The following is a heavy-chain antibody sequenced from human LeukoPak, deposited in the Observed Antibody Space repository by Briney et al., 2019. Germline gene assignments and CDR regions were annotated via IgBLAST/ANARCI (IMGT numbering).Heavy chain of an antibody. V-gene: IGHV1-46*01. CDR3: ARVYSYGVYFDY. J-gene: IGHJ4*02. CDR2: INPSGGST. CDR1: GYTFTSYY. D-gene: IGHD5-18*01. Sequence: GASVKVSCKASGYTFTSYYMHWVRQAPGQGLEWMGIINPSGGSTSYAQKLQGRVTMTTDTSTSTAYMELRSLRSDDTAVYYCARVYSYGVYFDYWGQGTLVTVSS.